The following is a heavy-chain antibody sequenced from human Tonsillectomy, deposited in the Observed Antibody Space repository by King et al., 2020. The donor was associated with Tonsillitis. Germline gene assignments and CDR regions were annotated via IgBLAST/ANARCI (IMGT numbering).Heavy chain of an antibody. D-gene: IGHD6-6*01. CDR2: MYYSGNT. V-gene: IGHV4-39*02. CDR3: ARRRPSISRMVGFDP. CDR1: GVSISSNDYY. J-gene: IGHJ5*02. Sequence: QLQESGPGLVKSSETLSLTCTVSGVSISSNDYYWGWIRQPPGKGLEWIGNMYYSGNTYYNPSLRSRVTISVDMSKNHLSLKLTSVTAADTAVYYCARRRPSISRMVGFDPWGRGTLVTVSS.